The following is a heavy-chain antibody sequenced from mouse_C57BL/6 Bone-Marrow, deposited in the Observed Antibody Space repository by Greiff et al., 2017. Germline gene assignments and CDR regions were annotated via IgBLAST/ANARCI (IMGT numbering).Heavy chain of an antibody. CDR3: ARSSGLGAWFAY. CDR2: IHPNSGST. V-gene: IGHV1-64*01. CDR1: GYTFTSYW. J-gene: IGHJ3*01. Sequence: QVQLQQPGAELVKPGASVKLSCKASGYTFTSYWMHWVKQRPGQGLEWIGMIHPNSGSTNYNEKFKSKATLTVDKSSSTAYMPLSSLTSEDSAVCDCARSSGLGAWFAYWGQGTLVTVSA. D-gene: IGHD3-1*01.